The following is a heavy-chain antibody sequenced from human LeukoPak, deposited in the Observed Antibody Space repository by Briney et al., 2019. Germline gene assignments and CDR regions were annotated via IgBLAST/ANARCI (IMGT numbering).Heavy chain of an antibody. CDR1: GFTFSSYA. D-gene: IGHD3-3*01. J-gene: IGHJ5*02. V-gene: IGHV3-23*01. Sequence: GGSLRLSCAASGFTFSSYAMSWVRQAPGKGLEWVSAISGSGGSTYYADSVKGRFTISRDNSKNTLYLQMNSLRAEDTAVYYCAKLLNYDFWSSYPNGNWFDPWGQGTLVTVSS. CDR2: ISGSGGST. CDR3: AKLLNYDFWSSYPNGNWFDP.